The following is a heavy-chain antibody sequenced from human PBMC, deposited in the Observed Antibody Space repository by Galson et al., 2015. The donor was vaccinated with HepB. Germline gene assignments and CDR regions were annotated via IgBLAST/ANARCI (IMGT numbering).Heavy chain of an antibody. CDR3: TKRPSSTGYFPDAF. CDR1: GFTFSSCV. CDR2: IVGSGTST. D-gene: IGHD3-22*01. Sequence: SLRLSCAASGFTFSSCVMGWVRQAPGEGLQWVSSIVGSGTSTYYADSVKGRFTISRDNSKNTLYLQMNSLRADDTAIYYCTKRPSSTGYFPDAFGAQGTL. J-gene: IGHJ4*02. V-gene: IGHV3-23*01.